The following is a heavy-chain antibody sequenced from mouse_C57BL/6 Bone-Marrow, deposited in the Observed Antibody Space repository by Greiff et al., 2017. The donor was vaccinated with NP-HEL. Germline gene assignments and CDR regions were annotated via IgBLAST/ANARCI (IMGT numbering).Heavy chain of an antibody. V-gene: IGHV5-4*01. J-gene: IGHJ2*01. CDR2: LSDGGSYT. CDR3: ARDRGTVAFDY. Sequence: EVKLMESGGGLVKPGGSLKLSCAASGFPFSSAAMSWVRQTPEKRLEWVATLSDGGSYTYYPDHVHGRFTISRENAKNTTYLQMSHLKSEDTAMYYCARDRGTVAFDYWGQGTTLTVSS. CDR1: GFPFSSAA. D-gene: IGHD1-1*01.